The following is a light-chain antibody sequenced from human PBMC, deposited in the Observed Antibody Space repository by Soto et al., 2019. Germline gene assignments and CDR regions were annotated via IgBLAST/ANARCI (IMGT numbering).Light chain of an antibody. Sequence: QSALTQPPSASGSPGQSVAISCTGTSSDVGGYNYVSWYQQHPGKAPKLMIYEVNKRPSGVPDRFSGSKSGNTASLTVSGPQAGDEANYSCSQNEGSSNVFGTGPKPPV. CDR2: EVN. CDR3: SQNEGSSNV. J-gene: IGLJ1*01. V-gene: IGLV2-8*01. CDR1: SSDVGGYNY.